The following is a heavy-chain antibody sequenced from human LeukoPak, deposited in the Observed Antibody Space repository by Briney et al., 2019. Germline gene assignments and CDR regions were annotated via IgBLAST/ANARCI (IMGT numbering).Heavy chain of an antibody. Sequence: PSETLSLTCTVSGGSISSYYWSWIRQPPGKGLEWIGYIYYSGSTNYNPSLKSRVTISVDTSKNQFSLKLSSVTAADTAVYYCARGVVAARFWFDPWGQGTLVTDSS. CDR2: IYYSGST. CDR3: ARGVVAARFWFDP. J-gene: IGHJ5*02. V-gene: IGHV4-59*01. D-gene: IGHD2-15*01. CDR1: GGSISSYY.